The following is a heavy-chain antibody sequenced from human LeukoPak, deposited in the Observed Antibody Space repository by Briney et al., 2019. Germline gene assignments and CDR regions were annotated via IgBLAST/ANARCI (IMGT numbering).Heavy chain of an antibody. CDR1: GFTFSSYG. CDR3: ATGPSSSWYYFAY. J-gene: IGHJ4*02. CDR2: ISYDGSNK. Sequence: GGSLRLSCAASGFTFSSYGMHWVRQAPGKGLEWVAVISYDGSNKYYADSVKGRFTISRDNSKNTLYLQMNSLTAEDPAAHYSATGPSSSWYYFAYCGQGTLVTVSS. V-gene: IGHV3-30*03. D-gene: IGHD6-13*01.